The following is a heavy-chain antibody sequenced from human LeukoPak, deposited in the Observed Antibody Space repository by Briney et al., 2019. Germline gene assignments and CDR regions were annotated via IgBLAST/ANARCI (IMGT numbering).Heavy chain of an antibody. CDR1: GGSISSYY. Sequence: SETLSLTCTVSGGSISSYYWSWIRQPAGKGLEWIGRIYTSGSTNHNPSLKSRVTMSVDTSKNQFSLKLSSVTAADTAVYYCARGFSVGAARSLGYWYFDLWGRGTLVTVSS. CDR3: ARGFSVGAARSLGYWYFDL. CDR2: IYTSGST. V-gene: IGHV4-4*07. J-gene: IGHJ2*01. D-gene: IGHD6-6*01.